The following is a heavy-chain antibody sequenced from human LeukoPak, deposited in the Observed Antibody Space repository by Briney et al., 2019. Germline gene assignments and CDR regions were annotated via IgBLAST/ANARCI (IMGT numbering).Heavy chain of an antibody. CDR2: INSDGIIT. Sequence: GGSLRLSCAASGFTFSSYWMHWVRQAPGQGLVWVSRINSDGIITNYADSAKGRFTISRDNAKNTVYLQMNSLRAEDTAVYYCARPPGSWYFDLWGQGTLVTVSS. CDR1: GFTFSSYW. V-gene: IGHV3-74*01. J-gene: IGHJ4*02. CDR3: ARPPGSWYFDL. D-gene: IGHD6-13*01.